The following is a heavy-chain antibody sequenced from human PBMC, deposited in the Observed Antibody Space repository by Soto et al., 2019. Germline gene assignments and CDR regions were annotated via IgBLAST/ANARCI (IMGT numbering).Heavy chain of an antibody. Sequence: QITLKESGPPLVKPTQTLTLTCTFSGFSLSTSGVGVGWIRQPPGKALEWLALIYWDDDKRYSPSLKRRLTITKDTSKNQVVLTMTNMDPVDTATYYCARVDTAIDAFDIWGQGTMVTVSS. J-gene: IGHJ3*02. D-gene: IGHD5-18*01. CDR2: IYWDDDK. V-gene: IGHV2-5*02. CDR3: ARVDTAIDAFDI. CDR1: GFSLSTSGVG.